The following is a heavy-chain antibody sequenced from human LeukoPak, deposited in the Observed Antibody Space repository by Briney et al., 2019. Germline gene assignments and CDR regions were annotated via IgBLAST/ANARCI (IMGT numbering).Heavy chain of an antibody. J-gene: IGHJ6*02. D-gene: IGHD1-14*01. Sequence: ASETLSLTCAVYGGSFSGYYWSWIRQPPGKGLEWIGEINHSGSTNYNPSLKSRVTMSVDTSKNQFSLKLSSVTVADTAVYYCTRSGLTGMRKYARPDYYYYGMDVWGQGTAVTVSS. CDR3: TRSGLTGMRKYARPDYYYYGMDV. CDR1: GGSFSGYY. CDR2: INHSGST. V-gene: IGHV4-34*01.